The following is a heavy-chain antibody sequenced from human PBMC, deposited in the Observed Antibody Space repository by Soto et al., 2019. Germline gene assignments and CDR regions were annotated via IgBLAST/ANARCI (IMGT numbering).Heavy chain of an antibody. CDR2: IIPIFGTA. D-gene: IGHD2-15*01. CDR3: ARESGCSGGSCYPFGSFDY. J-gene: IGHJ4*02. V-gene: IGHV1-69*01. CDR1: GGTFSSYA. Sequence: QVQLVQSGAEVKKPGSSVKVSCKASGGTFSSYAISWVRQAPGQGLEWMGGIIPIFGTANYAQEFQGRVTITADESTSTAYMELSSLRSEDTAVYYCARESGCSGGSCYPFGSFDYWGQGTLVTVSS.